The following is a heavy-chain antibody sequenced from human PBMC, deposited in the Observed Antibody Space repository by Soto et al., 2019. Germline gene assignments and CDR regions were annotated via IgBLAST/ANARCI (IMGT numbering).Heavy chain of an antibody. CDR3: ARGQYDFWSGYYRKADWDFDL. CDR2: IKQDGSEK. Sequence: EVQLVESGGGLVQPGGSLRLSCAASGFTFSSYWMSWVRQAPGKGLEWVANIKQDGSEKYYVDSVKGRFTISRDNAKNSLYLQINSLRAEDTAVSYCARGQYDFWSGYYRKADWDFDLWGRGTLVTVSS. J-gene: IGHJ2*01. V-gene: IGHV3-7*03. D-gene: IGHD3-3*01. CDR1: GFTFSSYW.